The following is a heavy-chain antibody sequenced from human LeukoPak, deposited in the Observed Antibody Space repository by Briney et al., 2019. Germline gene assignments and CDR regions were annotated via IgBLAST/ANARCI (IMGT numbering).Heavy chain of an antibody. V-gene: IGHV3-48*03. CDR3: AELGITMIGGV. CDR1: GFTFSSYE. CDR2: ISSSGSTI. D-gene: IGHD3-10*02. J-gene: IGHJ6*04. Sequence: GGSLRLSCAAAGFTFSSYEMNWVRQAPGKGLEWVSYISSSGSTIYYADSVKGRFTISRDNAKNSLYLQMNSLRAEDTAVYYCAELGITMIGGVWGKGTTVTISS.